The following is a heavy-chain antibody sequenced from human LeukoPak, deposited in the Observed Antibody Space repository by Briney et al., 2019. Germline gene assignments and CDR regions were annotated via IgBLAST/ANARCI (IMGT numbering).Heavy chain of an antibody. J-gene: IGHJ6*04. V-gene: IGHV1-2*02. D-gene: IGHD6-13*01. CDR3: ARDRAGADTIVDV. CDR2: INPKSGAT. Sequence: GASVKVSCKASGYSFTVYYMHWVRQAPGQGLEWVGWINPKSGATNYAQKFQGRVTMTRDTSISTAYMELSGLISDDTAVYFCARDRAGADTIVDVWGKGTTVTVSS. CDR1: GYSFTVYY.